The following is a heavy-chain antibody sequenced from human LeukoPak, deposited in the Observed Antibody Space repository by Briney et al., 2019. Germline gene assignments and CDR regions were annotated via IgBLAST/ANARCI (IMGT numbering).Heavy chain of an antibody. V-gene: IGHV7-4-1*02. Sequence: ASVKVSCKASGYTFTSYAMNWVRQAPGQGLEWMGWMNTNTGNPTYAQGFTGRFVFSLDTSVSTAYLQISSLKAEDTAVYYCARYREGTDYYDSSGYSGSFDYWGQGTLVTVSS. CDR2: MNTNTGNP. J-gene: IGHJ4*02. D-gene: IGHD3-22*01. CDR1: GYTFTSYA. CDR3: ARYREGTDYYDSSGYSGSFDY.